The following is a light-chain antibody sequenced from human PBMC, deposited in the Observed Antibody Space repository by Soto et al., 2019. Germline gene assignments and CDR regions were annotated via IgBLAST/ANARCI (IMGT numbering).Light chain of an antibody. CDR3: QQYNNWPYT. CDR1: QHVSSN. CDR2: RAS. Sequence: EIVMTQSPATLSVSPGGSATLSCRASQHVSSNFAWYRQKPGQAPTLVIYRASTRATGIPARFSGSGSGTEFTLTVSSLQSEDFAVYYCQQYNNWPYTFGQGTKLEIK. V-gene: IGKV3-15*01. J-gene: IGKJ2*01.